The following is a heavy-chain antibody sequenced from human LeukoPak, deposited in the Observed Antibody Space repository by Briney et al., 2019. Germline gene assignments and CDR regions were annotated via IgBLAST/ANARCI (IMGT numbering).Heavy chain of an antibody. V-gene: IGHV3-48*04. Sequence: GGSLRLSCAASGFTFSSYSMNWVRQAPGKGLEWVSYISGSSATIYYVDSVKGRFTISRDNAMNSLYLQMNSLRAEDTVVYYCAREPAAAGKNWFDPWGQGTLVTVSS. D-gene: IGHD6-25*01. CDR3: AREPAAAGKNWFDP. J-gene: IGHJ5*02. CDR2: ISGSSATI. CDR1: GFTFSSYS.